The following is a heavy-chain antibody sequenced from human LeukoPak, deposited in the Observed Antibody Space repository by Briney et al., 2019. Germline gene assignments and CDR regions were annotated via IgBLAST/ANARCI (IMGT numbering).Heavy chain of an antibody. V-gene: IGHV3-72*01. CDR1: GFTFSDHY. J-gene: IGHJ2*01. CDR3: ARASAASQYWYFDL. Sequence: GSLRLSCAASGFTFSDHYMDWVRQAPGKGLEWVGRTRNKARSYTTEYAASVEGRFTVSRDDSKNSLYLQMNSLKTEDAAVYYCARASAASQYWYFDLWGRGTLVTVSS. CDR2: TRNKARSYTT. D-gene: IGHD2-2*01.